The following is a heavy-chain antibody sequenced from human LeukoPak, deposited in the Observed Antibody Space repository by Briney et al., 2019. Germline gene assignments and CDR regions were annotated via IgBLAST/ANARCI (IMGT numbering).Heavy chain of an antibody. CDR3: AKDRYLAAYGMDV. J-gene: IGHJ6*02. D-gene: IGHD6-25*01. V-gene: IGHV3-30*18. CDR1: GFTFSSYG. Sequence: GGSLRLSCAASGFTFSSYGMHWVRQAPGKGLEWVAVISYDGSRKYYGDSVKGRFTISRDNSKNTLYVQMSSLRAEDTAVYYCAKDRYLAAYGMDVWGQGTTVTVSS. CDR2: ISYDGSRK.